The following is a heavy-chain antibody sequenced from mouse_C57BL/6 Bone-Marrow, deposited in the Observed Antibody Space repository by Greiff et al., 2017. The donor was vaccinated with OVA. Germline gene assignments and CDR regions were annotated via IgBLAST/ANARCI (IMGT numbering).Heavy chain of an antibody. CDR3: ARSGMDYGSSYLYWYVDV. D-gene: IGHD1-1*01. J-gene: IGHJ1*03. V-gene: IGHV1-81*01. Sequence: VKLQESGAELARPGASVKLSCKASGYTFTSYGISWVKQRTGQGLEWIGEIYPRSGNTYYNEKFKGKATLTADKSSSTAYMELRSLTSEDSAVYFCARSGMDYGSSYLYWYVDVWGTGTTVTVSS. CDR1: GYTFTSYG. CDR2: IYPRSGNT.